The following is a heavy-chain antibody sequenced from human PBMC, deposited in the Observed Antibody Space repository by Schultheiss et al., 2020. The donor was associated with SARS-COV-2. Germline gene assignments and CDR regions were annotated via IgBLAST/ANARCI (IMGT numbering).Heavy chain of an antibody. Sequence: GESLKISCKGSGYSFTNYWISWVRQMPGKGLEWMGRIDPRDSYTNYSPSFQGHVSISADKSISTAYLQWSSLKASDSAMYYCASLNSGWVYWGQGTLVTVSS. CDR1: GYSFTNYW. CDR3: ASLNSGWVY. CDR2: IDPRDSYT. D-gene: IGHD5-12*01. J-gene: IGHJ4*02. V-gene: IGHV5-10-1*01.